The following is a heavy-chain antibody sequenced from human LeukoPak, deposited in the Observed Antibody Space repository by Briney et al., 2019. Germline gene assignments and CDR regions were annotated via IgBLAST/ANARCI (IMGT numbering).Heavy chain of an antibody. CDR2: IKQDANEE. J-gene: IGHJ4*02. V-gene: IGHV3-7*01. D-gene: IGHD3-16*01. Sequence: PGGSLRLSCAASGFVFNNYWMTWVRQVPGKGLEWVATIKQDANEEYFVDSVRGRFTISRDNAQNSLNLQMDSLRAEDTAVYYCARVREDMIRGLFDYWGQGILVTVSS. CDR1: GFVFNNYW. CDR3: ARVREDMIRGLFDY.